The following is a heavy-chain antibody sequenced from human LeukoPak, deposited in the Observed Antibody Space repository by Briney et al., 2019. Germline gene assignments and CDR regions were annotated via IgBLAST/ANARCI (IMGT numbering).Heavy chain of an antibody. V-gene: IGHV4-59*01. CDR1: GGSISSDY. Sequence: PSESLSLTCTVSGGSISSDYWSCIRQPPGRGLEWVGYISYSGSTNYTPSIKSRVTISLEPSKKPSSLKLSSVTAADTAVYYCARAQHGSGSLASRWFDPWGQGNLVTVSS. D-gene: IGHD3-10*01. CDR3: ARAQHGSGSLASRWFDP. CDR2: ISYSGST. J-gene: IGHJ5*02.